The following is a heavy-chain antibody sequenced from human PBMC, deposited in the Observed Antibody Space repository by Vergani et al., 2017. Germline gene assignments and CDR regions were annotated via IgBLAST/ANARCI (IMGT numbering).Heavy chain of an antibody. J-gene: IGHJ4*02. CDR2: ISDSGGST. Sequence: EVQLLESGGGLVQPGGSLRLSCAASGFTFSSYAMSWVRQAPGKGLEWVSSISDSGGSTYYADSVKGRFTISRDNSKNTLYLQMNSLRAEDTAVYYCAKDRDSYCSGDSCYPSDYWGQGTLATVSS. CDR3: AKDRDSYCSGDSCYPSDY. D-gene: IGHD2-15*01. V-gene: IGHV3-23*01. CDR1: GFTFSSYA.